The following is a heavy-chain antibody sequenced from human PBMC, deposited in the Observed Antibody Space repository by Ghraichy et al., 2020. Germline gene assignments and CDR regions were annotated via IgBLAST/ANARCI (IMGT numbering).Heavy chain of an antibody. Sequence: SCTVSGGSISRGGSSWSWIRQPPGKGLEWIGYIYESGSTFYNPSLKSRVSFSLDRSKNQFSLSLTSVTAADTAVYYCAREAGGYDTDWFDPWGQGILVTVSS. CDR2: IYESGST. CDR3: AREAGGYDTDWFDP. J-gene: IGHJ5*01. V-gene: IGHV4-30-2*01. CDR1: GGSISRGGSS. D-gene: IGHD5-12*01.